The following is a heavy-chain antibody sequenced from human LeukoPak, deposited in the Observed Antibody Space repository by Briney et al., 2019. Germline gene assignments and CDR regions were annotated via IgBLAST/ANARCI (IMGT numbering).Heavy chain of an antibody. V-gene: IGHV3-9*01. CDR2: ISWNSGSI. D-gene: IGHD3-22*01. CDR3: ARESVRWYYYDSSGYPKGYFDY. J-gene: IGHJ4*02. Sequence: GRSLRLSCAASGFTFDDYAMHWVRQAPGKGLEWVSGISWNSGSIGYADSVKVRFTISRDNAKNSLYLQMNSLRAEDTAVYYCARESVRWYYYDSSGYPKGYFDYWGQGTLVTVSS. CDR1: GFTFDDYA.